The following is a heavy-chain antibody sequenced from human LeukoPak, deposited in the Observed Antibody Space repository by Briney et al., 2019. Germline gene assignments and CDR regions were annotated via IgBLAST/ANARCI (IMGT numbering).Heavy chain of an antibody. D-gene: IGHD3-22*01. V-gene: IGHV3-11*04. CDR1: GFTFSDYY. CDR3: ARDTYYDSSGYYPG. J-gene: IGHJ4*02. CDR2: ISSSGSTI. Sequence: GGSLTLSWPASGFTFSDYYMSWIRQAPGTGLEWVSYISSSGSTIYYADSVKGRSTISRDNAKNSLYLQMNSLRAEDTAVYYCARDTYYDSSGYYPGWGQGTLVTVSS.